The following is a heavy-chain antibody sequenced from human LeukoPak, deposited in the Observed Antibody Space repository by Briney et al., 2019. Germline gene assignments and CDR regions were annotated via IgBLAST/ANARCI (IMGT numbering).Heavy chain of an antibody. CDR2: INAGNGNT. J-gene: IGHJ4*02. D-gene: IGHD6-13*01. CDR3: ARGVRGSSSWLDY. CDR1: GYTFTSYA. V-gene: IGHV1-3*01. Sequence: ASVKVSCKASGYTFTSYAMHWVRQAPGQRLEWMGWINAGNGNTKYSQKFQGRVTITRNTSISTAYMELSSLRSEDTAVYYCARGVRGSSSWLDYWGQGTLVTVSS.